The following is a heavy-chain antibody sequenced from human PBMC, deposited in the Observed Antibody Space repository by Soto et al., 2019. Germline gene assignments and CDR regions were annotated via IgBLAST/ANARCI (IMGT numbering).Heavy chain of an antibody. V-gene: IGHV3-74*01. Sequence: GGSLRLSYPSSGFSFSKYWLDAVRHRPGKGLVWVSRMDIAGSTTTYADSVKGRFTISRDNAKNTLYLQMNSLRAEDTAVYYCARDQTVAGPTTFDYCGQGTLVTVSS. CDR1: GFSFSKYW. J-gene: IGHJ4*02. CDR3: ARDQTVAGPTTFDY. CDR2: MDIAGSTT. D-gene: IGHD6-19*01.